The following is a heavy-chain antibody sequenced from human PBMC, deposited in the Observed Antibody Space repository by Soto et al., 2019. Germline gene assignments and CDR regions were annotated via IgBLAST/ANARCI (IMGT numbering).Heavy chain of an antibody. V-gene: IGHV3-11*01. Sequence: PGGSLRLSCAASGFTFSDYYMTWIRQAPGKGLEWVSYISSSGGLIYYADSVKGRFTISRDNARNSLYLQMRSLRAEDSAVYYCARDLYDFWSGSDHYGLDVWGQGTTVTVSS. CDR1: GFTFSDYY. D-gene: IGHD3-3*01. J-gene: IGHJ6*02. CDR2: ISSSGGLI. CDR3: ARDLYDFWSGSDHYGLDV.